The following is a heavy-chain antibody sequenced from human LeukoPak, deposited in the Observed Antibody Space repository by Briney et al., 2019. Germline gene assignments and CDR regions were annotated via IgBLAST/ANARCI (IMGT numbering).Heavy chain of an antibody. Sequence: ASVKVSCKASGYTFTGYYMYWVRQASGQGLEWMGWINPNSGDTNYAQRFQGRVTMTRDTSISTAYMELSRLRSDDTAVYYCAIRGTTMIVVARPLRSFDYWGQGTLVTVSS. D-gene: IGHD3-22*01. CDR3: AIRGTTMIVVARPLRSFDY. CDR2: INPNSGDT. V-gene: IGHV1-2*02. J-gene: IGHJ4*02. CDR1: GYTFTGYY.